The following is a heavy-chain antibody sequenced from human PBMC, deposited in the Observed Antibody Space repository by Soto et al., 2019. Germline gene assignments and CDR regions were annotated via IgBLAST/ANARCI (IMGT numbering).Heavy chain of an antibody. CDR2: INAGNGNT. Sequence: SVKLYRKTSGYTFTSYAMHWLRQTPRQRLEWIGWINAGNGNTKYSQKFQGRVTITRDTSASTAYMELSSLRSEDTAVYYCARGLVLVWFGEPNPSLDPNFDYWGQGTLVTVSS. D-gene: IGHD3-10*01. CDR3: ARGLVLVWFGEPNPSLDPNFDY. V-gene: IGHV1-3*01. J-gene: IGHJ4*02. CDR1: GYTFTSYA.